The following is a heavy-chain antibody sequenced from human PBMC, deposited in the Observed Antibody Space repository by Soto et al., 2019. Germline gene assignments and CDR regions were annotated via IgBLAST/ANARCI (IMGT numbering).Heavy chain of an antibody. D-gene: IGHD1-1*01. V-gene: IGHV4-4*02. Sequence: QVQLQESGPGLVKPSGTLSLTCAVSGDSISSSYWWCWVRQPPGKGLEWIGEIYHSGSTNYNPSLQRRVTISVDKSKNQSSLKLSSVTAADTAVYYCARVSGTYYYGMDVWGQGTTVTVSS. J-gene: IGHJ6*02. CDR2: IYHSGST. CDR1: GDSISSSYW. CDR3: ARVSGTYYYGMDV.